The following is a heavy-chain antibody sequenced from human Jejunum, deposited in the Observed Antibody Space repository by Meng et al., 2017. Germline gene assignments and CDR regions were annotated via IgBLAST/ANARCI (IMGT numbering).Heavy chain of an antibody. CDR2: MSPNSGNT. CDR3: ARGVNQGDDY. D-gene: IGHD2-21*01. V-gene: IGHV1-8*01. CDR1: GYTFTSFD. J-gene: IGHJ4*02. Sequence: ASVKVSCKASGYTFTSFDINWVRQTTGQGPPWMGWMSPNSGNTDYAQKFQGRVTKTRDTSMNTAFMELSSLTSDDTAVYYCARGVNQGDDYWGQGTLVTVSS.